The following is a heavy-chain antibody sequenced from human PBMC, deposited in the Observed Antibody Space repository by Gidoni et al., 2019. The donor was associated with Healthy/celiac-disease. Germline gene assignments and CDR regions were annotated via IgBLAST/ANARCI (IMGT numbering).Heavy chain of an antibody. Sequence: EVQLVESGGGLVQPGGSLRLSCAASGFTFSSYEMNWVRQAPGKGLGWVSYISSSGSTIYYADSVKGRFTISRDNAKNSLYLQMNSLRAEDTAVYYCARDSPRLYAFDIWGQGTMVTVSS. CDR3: ARDSPRLYAFDI. V-gene: IGHV3-48*03. J-gene: IGHJ3*02. CDR1: GFTFSSYE. CDR2: ISSSGSTI. D-gene: IGHD6-25*01.